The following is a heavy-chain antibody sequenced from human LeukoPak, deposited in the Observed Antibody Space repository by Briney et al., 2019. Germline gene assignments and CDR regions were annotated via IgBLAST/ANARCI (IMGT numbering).Heavy chain of an antibody. CDR3: AREVAGTGLLFGNTFDI. D-gene: IGHD6-19*01. V-gene: IGHV3-48*03. J-gene: IGHJ3*02. CDR2: INSSGSTI. Sequence: GGSLRLSCAASGFTFSSYEMNWVRQAPGKGLEWLSFINSSGSTIYYADSVKGRFTISRDNAKNSLYLQMNSLRAEDTAVYYCAREVAGTGLLFGNTFDIWGQGTMVTVSS. CDR1: GFTFSSYE.